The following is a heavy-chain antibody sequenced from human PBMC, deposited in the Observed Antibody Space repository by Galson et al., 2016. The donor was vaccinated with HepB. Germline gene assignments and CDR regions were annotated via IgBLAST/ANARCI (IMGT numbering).Heavy chain of an antibody. CDR2: IIPMFGRA. V-gene: IGHV1-69*13. CDR3: ASEYGTYLDH. J-gene: IGHJ4*01. D-gene: IGHD2-8*01. CDR1: GGTVTNYA. Sequence: SVKVSCKASGGTVTNYAINWVRQAPGQGLEWMGGIIPMFGRADYAKKFQGRVTITADESTSTAYMELSSLRSEDTAVYYCASEYGTYLDHWGQGTLVTVSA.